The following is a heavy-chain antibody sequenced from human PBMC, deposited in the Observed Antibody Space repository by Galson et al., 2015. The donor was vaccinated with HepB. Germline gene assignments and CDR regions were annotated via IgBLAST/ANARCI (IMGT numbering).Heavy chain of an antibody. CDR3: ARGHPVVRGVISDMDV. CDR1: GFTFSSQD. V-gene: IGHV3-13*01. CDR2: IGTIGDT. D-gene: IGHD3-10*01. J-gene: IGHJ6*02. Sequence: SLRLSCAASGFTFSSQDMHWVRQTTGRGLERVSGIGTIGDTFYSTSVRGRFTISRENAKNSLYLQMNSLRDDDTAVYYCARGHPVVRGVISDMDVWGQGTTVTVSS.